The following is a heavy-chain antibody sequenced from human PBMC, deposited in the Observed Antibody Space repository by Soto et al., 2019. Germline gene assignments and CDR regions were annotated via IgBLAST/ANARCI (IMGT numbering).Heavy chain of an antibody. Sequence: GASVKVSCKASGYTFIDYYIHWVRQAPGQGLEWMGWISPNSGVTNYAQKFQGRVTMTRDTSITTANMEPSRLRSDDTAVYYCAREAFLSGYSSARELDYWGQGILVTVSS. CDR2: ISPNSGVT. D-gene: IGHD6-25*01. V-gene: IGHV1-2*02. CDR1: GYTFIDYY. J-gene: IGHJ4*02. CDR3: AREAFLSGYSSARELDY.